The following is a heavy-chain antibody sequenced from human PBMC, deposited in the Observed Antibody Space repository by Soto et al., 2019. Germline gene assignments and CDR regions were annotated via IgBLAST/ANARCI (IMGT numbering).Heavy chain of an antibody. CDR1: GYTFTSYY. V-gene: IGHV1-46*01. J-gene: IGHJ6*02. Sequence: SVKVSCKASGYTFTSYYMHWVRQAPGQGLEWMGIINPSGGSTSYAQKFQGRVTMTRDTSTSTAYMELSSLRSEDTAVYYCARDSVPGLSKALFENCYGMDVWGQGTTVTVSS. CDR3: ARDSVPGLSKALFENCYGMDV. CDR2: INPSGGST. D-gene: IGHD3-3*02.